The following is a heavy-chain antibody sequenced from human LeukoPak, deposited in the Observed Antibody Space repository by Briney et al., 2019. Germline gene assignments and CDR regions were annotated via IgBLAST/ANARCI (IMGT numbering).Heavy chain of an antibody. J-gene: IGHJ4*02. CDR2: IYYSGST. CDR3: ARGVGLVPIDY. V-gene: IGHV4-59*01. D-gene: IGHD3/OR15-3a*01. Sequence: PSETLSLTCTVSGGSISSYYWSWIRQPPGKGLEWIGYIYYSGSTNYNPSLKSRVTISVDTSKNQFSLKLSSVTAADTAVYYCARGVGLVPIDYWGQGTLVTVSS. CDR1: GGSISSYY.